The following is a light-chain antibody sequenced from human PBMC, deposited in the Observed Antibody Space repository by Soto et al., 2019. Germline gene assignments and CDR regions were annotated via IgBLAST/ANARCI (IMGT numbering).Light chain of an antibody. V-gene: IGKV3-11*01. CDR2: DVS. CDR3: QQRSDWPLT. CDR1: QSVTSY. J-gene: IGKJ1*01. Sequence: EIVLTHSPATLSLSPGERATLSSRASQSVTSYLAWYQQKPGQAPRLLIYDVSNRASGIPARFSGSGSETDFTLTISSLEPEDFAVYYCQQRSDWPLTFGQGTKVDIK.